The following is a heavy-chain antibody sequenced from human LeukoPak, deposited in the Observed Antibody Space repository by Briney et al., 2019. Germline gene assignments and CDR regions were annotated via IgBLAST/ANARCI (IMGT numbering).Heavy chain of an antibody. CDR3: ARDVALVGFYNCFDP. CDR2: IEPNTGGT. J-gene: IGHJ5*02. V-gene: IGHV1-2*02. D-gene: IGHD2-21*01. CDR1: GYTHTQYD. Sequence: GASVRVSCKSTGYTHTQYDMYWVRQAPGQGLEWMGWIEPNTGGTRYAQHFQDRVTMTRDTSINTAYMELSSLRFDDTAVYYCARDVALVGFYNCFDPWGQGSLVTVSS.